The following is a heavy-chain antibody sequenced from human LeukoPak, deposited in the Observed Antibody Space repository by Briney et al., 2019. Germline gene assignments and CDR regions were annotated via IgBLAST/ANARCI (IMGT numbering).Heavy chain of an antibody. CDR3: ARVSAVAGYDY. D-gene: IGHD6-19*01. CDR2: ISAYNGNT. V-gene: IGHV1-18*01. CDR1: GYTFTSYG. Sequence: ASVKVSCKASGYTFTSYGISWVRQAPGQGLEWMGWISAYNGNTNYAQKLQGRVTMTTDTSTSTAYMELSSLRSEDTAVYYCARVSAVAGYDYWGQGTLVTVAS. J-gene: IGHJ4*02.